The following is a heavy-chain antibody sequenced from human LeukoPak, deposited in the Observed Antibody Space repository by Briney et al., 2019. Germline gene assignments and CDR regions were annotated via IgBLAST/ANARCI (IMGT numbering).Heavy chain of an antibody. CDR1: GFTFSNYW. CDR2: IKQDGSEK. V-gene: IGHV3-7*01. CDR3: ARDLPPWNYFDY. J-gene: IGHJ4*02. Sequence: PGGSPRLSCAASGFTFSNYWMSWVRQAPGKGLEWVANIKQDGSEKYYVDSVKGRFTISRDNAKNSLYLQMNSLRAEDTAMYYCARDLPPWNYFDYWGQGSLVTVSS. D-gene: IGHD1-1*01.